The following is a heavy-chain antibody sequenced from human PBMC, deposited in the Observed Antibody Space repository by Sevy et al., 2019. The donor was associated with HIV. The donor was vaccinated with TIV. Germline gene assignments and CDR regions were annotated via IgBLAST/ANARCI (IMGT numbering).Heavy chain of an antibody. J-gene: IGHJ4*02. D-gene: IGHD2-15*01. V-gene: IGHV3-30-3*01. CDR2: ISYDGSNK. CDR1: GFTFSSYA. Sequence: GGSLRLSCAASGFTFSSYAMHWVRQAPGKGLEWVAVISYDGSNKYYADSVKGRFTISRDNSKNTLYLQMNGLRAEDTAVYYCARSRGVVRAHFDYWGQGTLVTVSS. CDR3: ARSRGVVRAHFDY.